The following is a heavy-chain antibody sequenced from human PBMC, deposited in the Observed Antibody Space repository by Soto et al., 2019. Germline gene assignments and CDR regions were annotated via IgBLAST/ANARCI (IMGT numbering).Heavy chain of an antibody. CDR2: ISSNGGYT. Sequence: GGSLRLSCAASGGPASGGTFSGSALSWVRQAPGKGLEWVSFISSNGGYTSYADSVKGRFTISRDNSKKMLFLQMSNLRVDDTGIYYCLTWYHKVLTGHDGYGMDVWGQGTTVTVSS. CDR1: GGTFSGSA. J-gene: IGHJ6*02. V-gene: IGHV3-23*01. CDR3: LTWYHKVLTGHDGYGMDV. D-gene: IGHD3-9*01.